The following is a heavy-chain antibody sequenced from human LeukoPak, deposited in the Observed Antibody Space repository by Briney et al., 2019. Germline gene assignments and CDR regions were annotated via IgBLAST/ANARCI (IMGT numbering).Heavy chain of an antibody. V-gene: IGHV3-30*04. CDR3: ARDYDSSGYYPPFDY. CDR1: GFTFSSYA. CDR2: ISYDGSNN. Sequence: GGSLRLSCAASGFTFSSYAMDWVRQAPGKGLEWVAVISYDGSNNYYADSVKGRFTISRDNSKNTLYLQMNSLRAEDTAVYYCARDYDSSGYYPPFDYWGQGTLVTVSS. J-gene: IGHJ4*02. D-gene: IGHD3-22*01.